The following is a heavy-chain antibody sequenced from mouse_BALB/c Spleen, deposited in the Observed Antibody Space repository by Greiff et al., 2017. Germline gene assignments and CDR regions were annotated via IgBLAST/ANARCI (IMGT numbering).Heavy chain of an antibody. D-gene: IGHD2-14*01. CDR3: ARQGAIGTWFAY. Sequence: EVQLVESGGDLVKPGGSLKLSCAASGFTFSSYGMSWVRQTPDKRLEWVATISSGGSYTYYPDSVKGRFTISRDNAKNTLYLQMSSLKSEDTAMYYCARQGAIGTWFAYWGQGTLVTVSA. J-gene: IGHJ3*01. CDR2: ISSGGSYT. V-gene: IGHV5-6*01. CDR1: GFTFSSYG.